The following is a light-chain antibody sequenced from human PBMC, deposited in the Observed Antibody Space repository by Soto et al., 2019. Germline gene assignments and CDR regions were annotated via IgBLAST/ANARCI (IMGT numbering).Light chain of an antibody. CDR3: QQYDSYSLT. Sequence: DIPMTQSPSTLSASVGDRVTITCRASQSISSWLAWYQQRPGKAPNLLIYDASSVQSGVPSRFRGSGSGTEFTLTISSLQPDDSATYYCQQYDSYSLTFGGGTKVEI. CDR1: QSISSW. V-gene: IGKV1-5*01. J-gene: IGKJ4*01. CDR2: DAS.